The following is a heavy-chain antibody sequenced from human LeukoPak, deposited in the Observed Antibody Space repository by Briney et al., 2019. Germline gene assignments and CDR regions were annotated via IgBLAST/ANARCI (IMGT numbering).Heavy chain of an antibody. V-gene: IGHV3-33*01. CDR3: ARDQVAGTGFDP. Sequence: GRSLRLSCAASGFTFSSYGMHWVRQAPGKGLEWVAVIWYDGSNKYYADSVKGRFTISTDNSKNTLYLQMNSLRAEDTAVYYCARDQVAGTGFDPWGQGTLVTVSS. CDR1: GFTFSSYG. J-gene: IGHJ5*02. CDR2: IWYDGSNK. D-gene: IGHD6-19*01.